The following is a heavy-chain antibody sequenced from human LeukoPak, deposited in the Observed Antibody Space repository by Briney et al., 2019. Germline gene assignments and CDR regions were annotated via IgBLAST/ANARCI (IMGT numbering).Heavy chain of an antibody. CDR3: ARDGGFLDAFGFGDI. D-gene: IGHD3/OR15-3a*01. Sequence: SETLSFTCTVSGGSISSYYWSWIRQPAGKGLEWIGRIYSSGSTNHNPSLKSRVTMSVDTSQNQFSVRLSSVTAADTAVYYCARDGGFLDAFGFGDILGQPTMVTVSS. CDR2: IYSSGST. V-gene: IGHV4-4*07. J-gene: IGHJ3*02. CDR1: GGSISSYY.